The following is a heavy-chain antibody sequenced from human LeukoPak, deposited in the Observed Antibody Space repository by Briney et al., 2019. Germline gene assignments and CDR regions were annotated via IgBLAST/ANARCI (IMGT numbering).Heavy chain of an antibody. CDR3: ARGRRIQLWLRRVVHLYY. Sequence: PSETLSLTCAVYGGSFSGYYWSWIRQPPGKGLEWIGEINHSGSTNYNPSLKSRVTISVDTSKDQFSLKLSSVTAADTAVYYCARGRRIQLWLRRVVHLYYWGQGTLVTVSS. CDR2: INHSGST. V-gene: IGHV4-34*01. J-gene: IGHJ4*02. CDR1: GGSFSGYY. D-gene: IGHD5-18*01.